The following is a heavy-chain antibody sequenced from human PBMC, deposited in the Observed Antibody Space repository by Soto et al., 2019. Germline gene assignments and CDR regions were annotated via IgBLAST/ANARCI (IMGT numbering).Heavy chain of an antibody. J-gene: IGHJ4*01. CDR1: GGSVSSNSAG. CDR2: TYYRSKRYY. D-gene: IGHD1-26*01. CDR3: ARGEQYSGRIFDY. V-gene: IGHV6-1*01. Sequence: PSQTLSLTCAITGGSVSSNSAGWSWVRQSPSRGLEWLGRTYYRSKRYYEYAVSVRGRITMNPDTSKNQYSLQLNSVTPEDTAVYFCARGEQYSGRIFDYWGQGTLVTVSS.